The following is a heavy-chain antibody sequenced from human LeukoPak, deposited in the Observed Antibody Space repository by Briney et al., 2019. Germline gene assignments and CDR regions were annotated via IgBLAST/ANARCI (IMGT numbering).Heavy chain of an antibody. CDR3: AREGYCSSTSCPTFYY. V-gene: IGHV3-21*01. Sequence: PGGSLRLSCAASGFTFSSYSMNWVRQAPGKGLEWVSSISSSSSYIYYADSVKGRFTISRDNAKNSLYLQMNSLRAEDTAVYYCAREGYCSSTSCPTFYYWGQGTLVTVSS. J-gene: IGHJ4*02. CDR2: ISSSSSYI. CDR1: GFTFSSYS. D-gene: IGHD2-2*01.